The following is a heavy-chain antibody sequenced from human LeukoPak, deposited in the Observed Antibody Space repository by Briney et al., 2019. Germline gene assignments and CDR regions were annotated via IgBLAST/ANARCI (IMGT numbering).Heavy chain of an antibody. V-gene: IGHV3-30-3*01. D-gene: IGHD3-10*01. CDR1: GFTFSSYA. J-gene: IGHJ6*02. CDR2: ISHDGSNK. CDR3: AKGRLGYYYGSGSYMEYYYYYGMDV. Sequence: GGSLRLSCAASGFTFSSYAMHWVRQAPGKGLEWVAVISHDGSNKYYADSVKGRFTISRDNSKNTLYLQMNSLRAEDTAVYYCAKGRLGYYYGSGSYMEYYYYYGMDVWGQGTTVTVSS.